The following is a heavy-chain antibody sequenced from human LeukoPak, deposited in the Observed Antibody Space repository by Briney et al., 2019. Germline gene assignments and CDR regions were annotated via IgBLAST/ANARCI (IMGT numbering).Heavy chain of an antibody. D-gene: IGHD3-22*01. CDR3: AKDGFERGDDTDYMDV. CDR1: GGSISSSYW. CDR2: IYHSGST. Sequence: TLSLTCGVSGGSISSSYWWSWVRPPPGKGLEWIGEIYHSGSTNYNPSLKSRVTISVDKSKNQFSLNLSSVTAADTAVYYCAKDGFERGDDTDYMDVWGKGTTVTVSS. V-gene: IGHV4-4*02. J-gene: IGHJ6*03.